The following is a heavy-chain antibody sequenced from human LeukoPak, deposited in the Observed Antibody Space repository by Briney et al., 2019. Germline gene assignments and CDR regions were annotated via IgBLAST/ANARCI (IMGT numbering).Heavy chain of an antibody. D-gene: IGHD4/OR15-4a*01. CDR3: ARKRLSAHSFDI. CDR2: TYYRSKWYN. J-gene: IGHJ3*02. Sequence: SQTLSLTCAISGDSVSSNSTAWNWIRQSPSRGLEWLGRTYYRSKWYNDYTLSVKSRITFNPDTSKNQFSLQLNSVTPEDTAVYYCARKRLSAHSFDIWGQGTMVTVSS. V-gene: IGHV6-1*01. CDR1: GDSVSSNSTA.